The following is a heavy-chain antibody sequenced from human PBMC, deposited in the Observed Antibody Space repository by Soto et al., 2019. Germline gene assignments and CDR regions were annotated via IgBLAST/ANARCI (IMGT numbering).Heavy chain of an antibody. CDR1: GYTFISYP. J-gene: IGHJ4*02. CDR2: INAGNGNT. Sequence: ASVKVSCKASGYTFISYPMHWVRQAPGQRLEWMGWINAGNGNTKYSQKLQGRVTTTRDTPASTAYMDLSSVTAADTAVYYCARTYSSSWYDHYFDYWGQGTLVTVSS. CDR3: ARTYSSSWYDHYFDY. V-gene: IGHV1-3*01. D-gene: IGHD6-13*01.